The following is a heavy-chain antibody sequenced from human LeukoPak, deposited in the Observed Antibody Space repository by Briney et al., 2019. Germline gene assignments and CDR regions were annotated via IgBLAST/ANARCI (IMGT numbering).Heavy chain of an antibody. D-gene: IGHD3-9*01. CDR2: ISAYNGNT. J-gene: IGHJ5*02. CDR3: AREIVYDILTGYLPHNWFDP. Sequence: ASVKVSCKASGYTFTNYGITWVRQAPGQGLEWMGWISAYNGNTKYAQKLQGRVTMTTDTSTSTAYMELRSLRSDDTAVYYCAREIVYDILTGYLPHNWFDPWGQGTLVTVSS. V-gene: IGHV1-18*01. CDR1: GYTFTNYG.